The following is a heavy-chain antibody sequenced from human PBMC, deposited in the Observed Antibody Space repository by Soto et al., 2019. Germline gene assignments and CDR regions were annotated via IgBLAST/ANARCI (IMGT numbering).Heavy chain of an antibody. CDR2: IGRTNNT. CDR1: GFTFSNSA. CDR3: AKVDAYSYRTDH. Sequence: AGGSLSLSCAASGFTFSNSAMTWVRQALGKGPEWVSSIGRTNNTHYADSVKGRFAISRDHSQNTLYLQMNSLTAEDTAVYFCAKVDAYSYRTDHWGQGTLVTVSS. D-gene: IGHD3-16*02. J-gene: IGHJ4*02. V-gene: IGHV3-23*01.